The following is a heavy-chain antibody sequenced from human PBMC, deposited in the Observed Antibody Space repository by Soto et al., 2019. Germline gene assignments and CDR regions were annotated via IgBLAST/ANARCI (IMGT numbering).Heavy chain of an antibody. CDR1: GFTFSGSA. V-gene: IGHV3-73*01. CDR3: TRSGSYYYSSYYGMDV. Sequence: GGSLRLSCAASGFTFSGSAMHWVRQASGKGLEWVGRIRSKANSYATAYAASVKGRFTISRDDSKNTAYLQMNSLKTEDTAVYYCTRSGSYYYSSYYGMDVWGQGTTVTVSS. D-gene: IGHD1-26*01. CDR2: IRSKANSYAT. J-gene: IGHJ6*02.